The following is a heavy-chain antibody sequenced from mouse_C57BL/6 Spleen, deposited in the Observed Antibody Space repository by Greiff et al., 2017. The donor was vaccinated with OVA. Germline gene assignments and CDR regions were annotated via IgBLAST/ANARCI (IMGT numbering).Heavy chain of an antibody. CDR1: GYTFTSYW. V-gene: IGHV1-69*01. CDR2: IDPSDSYT. D-gene: IGHD1-1*01. J-gene: IGHJ2*01. CDR3: ARARGDNGSIYPYYFDY. Sequence: QVQLQQPGAELVMPGASVKLSCKASGYTFTSYWMHWVKQRPGQGLEWIGEIDPSDSYTNYNQKFKGKSTLTVDKSSSTAYMQLSSLASEDSAVYYFARARGDNGSIYPYYFDYWGQGTTLTVSS.